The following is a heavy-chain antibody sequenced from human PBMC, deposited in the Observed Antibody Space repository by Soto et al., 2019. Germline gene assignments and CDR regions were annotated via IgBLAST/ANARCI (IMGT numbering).Heavy chain of an antibody. J-gene: IGHJ4*02. D-gene: IGHD6-6*01. CDR2: INPSGGST. CDR3: AREDAYRGAARWYSLDY. Sequence: GASVKVSCKASGYTFTSYYMHWVRQAPGQGLEWMGIINPSGGSTSYAQKFQGRVTMTRDTSTSTVYMELSSLRSEDTAVYYCAREDAYRGAARWYSLDYWGQGTLVTVSS. V-gene: IGHV1-46*01. CDR1: GYTFTSYY.